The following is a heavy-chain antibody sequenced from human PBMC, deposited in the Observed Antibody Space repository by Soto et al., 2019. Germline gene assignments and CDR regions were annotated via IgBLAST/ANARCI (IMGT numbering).Heavy chain of an antibody. V-gene: IGHV3-33*01. D-gene: IGHD3-22*01. CDR2: IWYDGSNK. CDR1: GFTFSSYG. CDR3: ARPSDPYYYDSSGYYYSYFDY. J-gene: IGHJ4*02. Sequence: SLRLSCAASGFTFSSYGMHWVRQAPGKGLEWVAVIWYDGSNKYYADSVKGRFTISRDNSKNTLYLQMNSLRAEDTAVYYCARPSDPYYYDSSGYYYSYFDYWGQGTLVTVSS.